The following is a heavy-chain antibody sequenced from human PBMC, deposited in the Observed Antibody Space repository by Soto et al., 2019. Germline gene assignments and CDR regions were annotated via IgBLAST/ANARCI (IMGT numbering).Heavy chain of an antibody. CDR3: ASSGYDYPGGNYYYYGIDV. CDR1: GGTFSSYA. J-gene: IGHJ6*02. CDR2: IIPIFGTA. D-gene: IGHD5-12*01. Sequence: QVQLVQSGAEVKKPGSSVKVSCKASGGTFSSYAISWVRQAPGQGLEWMGGIIPIFGTANYAQKFQGRVTITADESTSTAYMELGSLRSEDTAVYYCASSGYDYPGGNYYYYGIDVWGQGTTVTVSS. V-gene: IGHV1-69*01.